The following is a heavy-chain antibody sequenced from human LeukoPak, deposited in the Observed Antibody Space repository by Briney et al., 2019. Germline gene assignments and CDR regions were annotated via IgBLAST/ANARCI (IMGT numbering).Heavy chain of an antibody. CDR3: SVGYSYGPILLGWG. Sequence: SETLSLTCSVSGYSISSGYYWGWIRQPPGKGLEWIGSIYYSGSTYYNPSLKSRVTISVDTSKNQFSLKLSSVTAADTAVYYCSVGYSYGPILLGWGWGQGTLVTVSS. D-gene: IGHD5-18*01. V-gene: IGHV4-38-2*02. CDR1: GYSISSGYY. J-gene: IGHJ4*02. CDR2: IYYSGST.